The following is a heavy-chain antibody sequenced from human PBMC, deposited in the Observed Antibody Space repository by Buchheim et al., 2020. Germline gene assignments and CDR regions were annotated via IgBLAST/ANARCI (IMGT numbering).Heavy chain of an antibody. CDR3: ARMISWGHSGGWFDP. D-gene: IGHD3-10*01. CDR2: VDWDDDK. V-gene: IGHV2-70*13. J-gene: IGHJ5*02. CDR1: GFYPTTRGRW. Sequence: QVTLRESGPALVKPTQTLKLTCTSFGFYPTTRGRWGSGIRQPPGKALDWLARVDWDDDKYYSTSLKTRLTISKDTSKNRVVLTMTNMDPVDTATYYCARMISWGHSGGWFDPWGQGIL.